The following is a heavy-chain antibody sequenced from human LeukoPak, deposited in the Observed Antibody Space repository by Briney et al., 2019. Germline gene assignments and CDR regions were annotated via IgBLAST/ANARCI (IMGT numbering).Heavy chain of an antibody. Sequence: PGGSLRLSCAASGFTFSSYWMSWVRQAPGKGLEWVANIKQDGSEKYYVDSVKGRFTISRDNAKNSLYLQMNSLRAEDTAVYYCARDGSIAVAGITSRSRPFVYWGQGTLVTVSS. CDR3: ARDGSIAVAGITSRSRPFVY. D-gene: IGHD6-19*01. V-gene: IGHV3-7*01. CDR1: GFTFSSYW. J-gene: IGHJ4*02. CDR2: IKQDGSEK.